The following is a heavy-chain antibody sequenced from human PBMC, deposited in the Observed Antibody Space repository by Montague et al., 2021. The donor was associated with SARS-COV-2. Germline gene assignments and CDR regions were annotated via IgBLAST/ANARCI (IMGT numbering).Heavy chain of an antibody. J-gene: IGHJ5*02. V-gene: IGHV3-21*01. CDR3: ARDTAMVHNCFDL. Sequence: SLRLSCAASGFTFSSYSMNWVRQAPGKGLEWDSSISSSSSYIYCADSVKGRFTISRDNAKNSLYLQMNSLRAEDTAVYYCARDTAMVHNCFDLWGQGTLVTVSS. D-gene: IGHD5-18*01. CDR2: ISSSSSYI. CDR1: GFTFSSYS.